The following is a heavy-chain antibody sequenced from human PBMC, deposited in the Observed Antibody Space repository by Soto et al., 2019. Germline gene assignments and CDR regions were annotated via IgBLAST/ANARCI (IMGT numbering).Heavy chain of an antibody. CDR2: ISGSGGST. D-gene: IGHD3-16*02. Sequence: SGGSLRLSCAASGFTFSSYAMSWVRQAPGKGLEWVSAISGSGGSTYYADSVKGRFTISRDNSKNTLYLQMNSLRAEDTAVYYCAKTPSDYVWGSYRYLYWGQGTLVTVSS. V-gene: IGHV3-23*01. CDR3: AKTPSDYVWGSYRYLY. J-gene: IGHJ4*02. CDR1: GFTFSSYA.